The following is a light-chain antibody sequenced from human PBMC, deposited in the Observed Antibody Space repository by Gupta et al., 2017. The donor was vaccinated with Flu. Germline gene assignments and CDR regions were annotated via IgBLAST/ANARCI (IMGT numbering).Light chain of an antibody. V-gene: IGKV2-30*01. CDR3: MPGAHWPWA. J-gene: IGKJ1*01. CDR2: QVS. Sequence: FTLGQPASISCRSSQGLVYSDGNTYLHWFQQRPGQSPRRLIYQVSYRDSGVPDRFSGSGSGTDFTLNIRRVEAEDVGIYFCMPGAHWPWAFGQGTTVEIK. CDR1: QGLVYSDGNTY.